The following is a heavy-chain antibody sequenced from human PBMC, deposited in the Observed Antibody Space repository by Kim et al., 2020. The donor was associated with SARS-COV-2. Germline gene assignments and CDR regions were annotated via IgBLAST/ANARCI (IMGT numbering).Heavy chain of an antibody. CDR3: ARGMDD. J-gene: IGHJ6*02. CDR1: GFTFSSYG. V-gene: IGHV3-7*03. CDR2: IKPDGSEK. Sequence: GGSLRLSCAASGFTFSSYGMNRVRQAPGKGLEWVAYIKPDGSEKNYLDSVKGRFTISRDNAKNSLFLQMNSLRAEDTAVYYCARGMDDWGQGTTVTVSS.